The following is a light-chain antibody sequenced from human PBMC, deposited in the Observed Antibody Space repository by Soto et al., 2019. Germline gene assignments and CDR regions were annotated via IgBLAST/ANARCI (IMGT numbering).Light chain of an antibody. Sequence: EIVVTQSPSTLALSSGERATLSCRASQSVSSYLAWYQQKPGQAPRRLIYDASNRATGIPARFSGSGSGTDFTLTISSLEPEDFAVYYCQQRSNWLTFGGGTKVDIK. CDR2: DAS. CDR1: QSVSSY. V-gene: IGKV3-11*01. CDR3: QQRSNWLT. J-gene: IGKJ4*01.